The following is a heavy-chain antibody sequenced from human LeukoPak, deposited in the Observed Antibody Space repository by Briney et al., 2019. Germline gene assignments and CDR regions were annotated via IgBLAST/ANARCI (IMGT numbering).Heavy chain of an antibody. V-gene: IGHV4-4*02. CDR2: IYHNGRT. D-gene: IGHD1-26*01. Sequence: SGTLSLTCVVSGDSVSSSHWWSWVRQPPGKGLEWIGEIYHNGRTNYNPSLKSRVTISVDKSNNHFSLKLSSVTAADTAVYYCAAWEVKSAFDYWDQGTLVTVSS. CDR3: AAWEVKSAFDY. J-gene: IGHJ4*02. CDR1: GDSVSSSHW.